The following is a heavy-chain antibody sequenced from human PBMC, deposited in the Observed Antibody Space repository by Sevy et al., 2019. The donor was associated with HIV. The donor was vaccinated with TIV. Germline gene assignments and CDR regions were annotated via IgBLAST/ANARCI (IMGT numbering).Heavy chain of an antibody. J-gene: IGHJ4*02. CDR1: GFTFSSYD. D-gene: IGHD3-9*01. Sequence: GGSLRLSFAASGFTFSSYDMPWVRQATGKGLEWVSAIVTAGDTYYPGSVKGRFTISRENAKNSLYLQMNSLRAGDTAVYYCARGSLTGYYLDYWGQGTLVTVSS. V-gene: IGHV3-13*01. CDR2: IVTAGDT. CDR3: ARGSLTGYYLDY.